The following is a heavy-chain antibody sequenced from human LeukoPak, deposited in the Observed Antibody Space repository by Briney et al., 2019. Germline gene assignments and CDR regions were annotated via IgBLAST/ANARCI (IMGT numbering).Heavy chain of an antibody. D-gene: IGHD2-15*01. Sequence: PSETLSLTCTVSGGSISSYYWSWIRQPAGKGLEWIGRIYTSGSTNYNPSLKSRVTISVDTSKNQFSLKLSSVTAADTAVYYCARIPDIVVVVAATSGAFDIWGQGTMVTVSS. CDR1: GGSISSYY. J-gene: IGHJ3*02. CDR3: ARIPDIVVVVAATSGAFDI. CDR2: IYTSGST. V-gene: IGHV4-4*07.